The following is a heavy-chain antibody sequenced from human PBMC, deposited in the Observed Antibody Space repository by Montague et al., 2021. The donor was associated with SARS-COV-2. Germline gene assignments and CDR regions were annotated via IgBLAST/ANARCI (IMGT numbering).Heavy chain of an antibody. CDR3: ARGLMTINMMVVIMTGASTWLDS. D-gene: IGHD3-22*01. CDR2: FCLRKRA. V-gene: IGHV4-34*01. CDR1: VSWNSGAD. J-gene: IGHJ5*01. Sequence: SETLSLTCSRLVSWNSGADRKSTRLNSSHAWKSYGVFCLRKRAKYKPSLKSRVTISVDTSKNQFSLKLSSVTAADTAVYYCARGLMTINMMVVIMTGASTWLDSWGQGTLVTVSP.